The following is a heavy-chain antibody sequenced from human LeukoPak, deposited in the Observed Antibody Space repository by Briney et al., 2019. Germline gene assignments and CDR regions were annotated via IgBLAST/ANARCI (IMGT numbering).Heavy chain of an antibody. Sequence: GGSLRLSCAASGFTVSSNYMSWVRQAPGKGLEWVSVIYSGGSTYYADSVKGRFTISRDNTKNTLYLQMNSLRAEDTAVYYCARAAAGTSVDYWGQGTLVTVSS. D-gene: IGHD6-13*01. J-gene: IGHJ4*02. V-gene: IGHV3-66*01. CDR2: IYSGGST. CDR3: ARAAAGTSVDY. CDR1: GFTVSSNY.